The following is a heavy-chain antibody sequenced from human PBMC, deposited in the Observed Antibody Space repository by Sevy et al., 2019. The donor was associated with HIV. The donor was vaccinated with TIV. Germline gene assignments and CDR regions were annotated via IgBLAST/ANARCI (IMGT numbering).Heavy chain of an antibody. V-gene: IGHV3-21*01. CDR3: ARDLVLPATTDYYYYGMDV. D-gene: IGHD2-15*01. Sequence: GGYLRLSCAASGFTFSTYNMNWVRQAPGKGLEWVSSISSSSTYIYYADAVKGRFTISRDNAKNSLYLQMNSLRAEDTAVYYCARDLVLPATTDYYYYGMDVWGQGTTVTVSS. CDR1: GFTFSTYN. J-gene: IGHJ6*02. CDR2: ISSSSTYI.